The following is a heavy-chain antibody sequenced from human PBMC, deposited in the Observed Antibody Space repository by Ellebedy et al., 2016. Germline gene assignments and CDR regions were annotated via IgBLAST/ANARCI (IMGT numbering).Heavy chain of an antibody. J-gene: IGHJ4*02. D-gene: IGHD1-26*01. CDR1: GGTFSSYA. Sequence: SVKVSCXASGGTFSSYAISWVRQAPGQGLEWMGGIIPIFGTANYAQKFQGRVTITADESTSTAYMELSSLRSEDTAVYYCATDRGSYKILDYWGQGTLVTVSS. V-gene: IGHV1-69*13. CDR2: IIPIFGTA. CDR3: ATDRGSYKILDY.